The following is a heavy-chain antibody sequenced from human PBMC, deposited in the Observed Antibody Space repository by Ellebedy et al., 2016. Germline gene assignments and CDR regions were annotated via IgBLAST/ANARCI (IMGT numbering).Heavy chain of an antibody. CDR3: AKDAARIYMDV. CDR2: ISYDGSNK. CDR1: GFTFSSYG. J-gene: IGHJ6*03. Sequence: GGSLRLXCAASGFTFSSYGMHWVRQAPGKGLEWVAVISYDGSNKYYADSVKGRFTISRDNSKNTLYLQMNSLRAEDTAVYYCAKDAARIYMDVWGKGTTVTVSS. V-gene: IGHV3-30*18. D-gene: IGHD6-6*01.